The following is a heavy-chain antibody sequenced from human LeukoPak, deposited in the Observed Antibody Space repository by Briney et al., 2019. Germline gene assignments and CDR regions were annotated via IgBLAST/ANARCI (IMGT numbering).Heavy chain of an antibody. V-gene: IGHV5-51*01. D-gene: IGHD3-3*01. CDR2: IFPGYSDT. Sequence: GESLKISCKGFGYLITYDWIGWVRQMPGRGLEWMGIIFPGYSDTIYSPSFQGLVTISADKSVNTAYLQWSSLKASDTAIYYRGRRSRGGFGYWGPGTLVTVSS. CDR3: GRRSRGGFGY. J-gene: IGHJ4*02. CDR1: GYLITYDW.